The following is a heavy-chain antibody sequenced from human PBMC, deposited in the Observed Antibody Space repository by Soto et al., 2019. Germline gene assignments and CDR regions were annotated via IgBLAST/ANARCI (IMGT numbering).Heavy chain of an antibody. CDR3: ARDGGSSRYSSFDS. V-gene: IGHV3-66*01. CDR1: GFTVSSNY. Sequence: GGSLRLCCAASGFTVSSNYMSWVRQAPGKGLEWVSVIYSGGSTYYADSVKGRFTISRDNSKNTLYLQMNSLRAEDTAVYYCARDGGSSRYSSFDSCGPGTLVTLSP. CDR2: IYSGGST. J-gene: IGHJ4*02. D-gene: IGHD3-22*01.